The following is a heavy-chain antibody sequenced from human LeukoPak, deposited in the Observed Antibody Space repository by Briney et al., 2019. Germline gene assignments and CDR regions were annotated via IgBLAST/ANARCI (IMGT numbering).Heavy chain of an antibody. Sequence: GGSLRLSCATSGFSFSSYAMSWVRQAPGKGLEWVSVIYSGGSTYYADSVKGRFTISRDNSKNTLYLQMNSLRAEDTAVYYCARDSVAGTSGYWGQGTLVTVSS. J-gene: IGHJ4*02. D-gene: IGHD6-19*01. CDR2: IYSGGST. V-gene: IGHV3-66*01. CDR3: ARDSVAGTSGY. CDR1: GFSFSSYA.